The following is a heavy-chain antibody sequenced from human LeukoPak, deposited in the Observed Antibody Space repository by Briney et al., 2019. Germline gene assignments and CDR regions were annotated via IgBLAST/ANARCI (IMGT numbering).Heavy chain of an antibody. D-gene: IGHD3-16*02. CDR2: ISGSGGST. J-gene: IGHJ4*02. V-gene: IGHV3-23*01. Sequence: PGGSLRLSCAASGFTFSSYAMSWVRQAPGKGLEWVSAISGSGGSTYYADSVKGRFTISRDNSKNTLYLQMNSLRAEDTAVYYCAKDGSYDYVWGSYRYFDYWGQGTLVTVSS. CDR1: GFTFSSYA. CDR3: AKDGSYDYVWGSYRYFDY.